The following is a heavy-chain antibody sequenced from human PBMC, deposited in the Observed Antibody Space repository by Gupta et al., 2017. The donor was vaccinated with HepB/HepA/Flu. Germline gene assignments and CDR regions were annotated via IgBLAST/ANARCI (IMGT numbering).Heavy chain of an antibody. J-gene: IGHJ4*02. CDR1: GFTFSNYA. Sequence: EVVLLESGGALVQPGGSLRLSCAASGFTFSNYAMNWVRQAPGKGLEWVSGISGSDERTFYADSVRGRFAVSRDNSKNTLYLQMSSLRAEDTAIYYCAKDNDDYLDPGLCDYWGQGTLVTVSS. CDR3: AKDNDDYLDPGLCDY. CDR2: ISGSDERT. V-gene: IGHV3-23*01. D-gene: IGHD4-17*01.